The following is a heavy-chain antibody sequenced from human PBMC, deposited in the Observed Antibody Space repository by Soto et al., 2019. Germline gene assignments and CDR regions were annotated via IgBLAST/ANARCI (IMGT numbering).Heavy chain of an antibody. V-gene: IGHV1-69*01. D-gene: IGHD1-26*01. CDR2: IIPIFGTA. CDR3: ARDGGRHSGGIDY. Sequence: QVQLVQSGAEVKKPGSSVKVSCKASGGTFSSYSINWVRQAPGQGLEWMGEIIPIFGTANYAQKFQGRVTITADESTRKVCMELSSLRSEESAVYYCARDGGRHSGGIDYWGQGTLVTVSS. J-gene: IGHJ4*02. CDR1: GGTFSSYS.